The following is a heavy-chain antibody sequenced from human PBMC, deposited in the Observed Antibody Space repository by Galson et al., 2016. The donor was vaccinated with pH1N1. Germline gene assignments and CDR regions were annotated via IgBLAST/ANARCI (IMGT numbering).Heavy chain of an antibody. CDR2: IKENGSEK. CDR1: GFTFSHYW. Sequence: LRLSCAASGFTFSHYWMSWVQQAPGKGLEWVANIKENGSEKYYLDSVKGRFTISRDNAKHSVSLQLDSLRAEDTAVYYCAGHLFSASESPFEYWGQGALVTVAS. CDR3: AGHLFSASESPFEY. D-gene: IGHD3-16*01. V-gene: IGHV3-7*01. J-gene: IGHJ4*02.